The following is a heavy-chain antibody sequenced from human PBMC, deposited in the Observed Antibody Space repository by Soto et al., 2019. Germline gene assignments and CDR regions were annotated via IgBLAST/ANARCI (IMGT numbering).Heavy chain of an antibody. CDR1: GFNFGGYG. J-gene: IGHJ4*02. V-gene: IGHV3-33*01. D-gene: IGHD1-26*01. CDR2: TRHDGSNT. CDR3: VRDGVGATTYFGYFDY. Sequence: QVQLVESGGGVVQPGRSLRLSCAASGFNFGGYGMHWVRQAPGKGLEWVAITRHDGSNTYYADSVRGRFTISRDNSNNTLNLQMNSLTVEDTAVYYCVRDGVGATTYFGYFDYWGQGTLITVSS.